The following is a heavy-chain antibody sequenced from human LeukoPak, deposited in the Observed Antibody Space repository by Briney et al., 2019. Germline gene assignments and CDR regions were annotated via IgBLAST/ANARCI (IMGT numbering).Heavy chain of an antibody. CDR3: ARKAVAFDY. V-gene: IGHV3-11*04. D-gene: IGHD6-19*01. CDR2: ISNSGSTI. CDR1: GFTFSDYY. Sequence: GGSLRLSCAASGFTFSDYYMSWLRQAPGKGLEWVSYISNSGSTIDYAGSVKGRFTISRDNAKNSLYLQMNSLRAEDTAVYYCARKAVAFDYWGQGTLVTVSS. J-gene: IGHJ4*02.